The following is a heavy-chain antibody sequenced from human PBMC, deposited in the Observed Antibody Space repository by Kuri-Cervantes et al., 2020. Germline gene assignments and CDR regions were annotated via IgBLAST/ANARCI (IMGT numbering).Heavy chain of an antibody. D-gene: IGHD3-10*01. CDR2: IYYSGGT. CDR3: ARVEGSGSYFLS. V-gene: IGHV4-39*07. J-gene: IGHJ4*02. CDR1: GFTFNTYW. Sequence: SETLSLTCAASGFTFNTYWMDWVRQAPGKGLEWIGSIYYSGGTYYNPSLKSRVTISVDTSKNQFSLKLSSVTAADTAVYYCARVEGSGSYFLSWGQGTLVTVSS.